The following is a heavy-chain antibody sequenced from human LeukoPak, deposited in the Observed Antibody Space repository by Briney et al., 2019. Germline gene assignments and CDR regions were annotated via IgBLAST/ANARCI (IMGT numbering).Heavy chain of an antibody. CDR2: INHSGST. Sequence: PSETLSLTCAVYGGSFSGYYWSWIRQPPGKGLEWIGEINHSGSTNYNPSLKSRVTISVDTSKNQFSLKLSSVTAAGTAVYYCARGSGRSSLYYFDYWGQGTLVTVSS. V-gene: IGHV4-34*01. D-gene: IGHD6-6*01. CDR1: GGSFSGYY. CDR3: ARGSGRSSLYYFDY. J-gene: IGHJ4*02.